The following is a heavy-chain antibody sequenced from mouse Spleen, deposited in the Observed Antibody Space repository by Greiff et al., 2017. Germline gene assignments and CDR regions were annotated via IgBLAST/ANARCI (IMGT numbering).Heavy chain of an antibody. CDR2: IGPGSGST. Sequence: QVQLQQPGAELVRPGSSVKISCKASGYTFTDYYINWVKQRPGQGLEWIGKIGPGSGSTYYNEKFKGKATLTADKSSSTAYMQLSSLTSEDSAVYFCASMKLRNSLDYWGQGTTLTVSS. CDR1: GYTFTDYY. CDR3: ASMKLRNSLDY. D-gene: IGHD2-3*01. V-gene: IGHV1-77*01. J-gene: IGHJ2*01.